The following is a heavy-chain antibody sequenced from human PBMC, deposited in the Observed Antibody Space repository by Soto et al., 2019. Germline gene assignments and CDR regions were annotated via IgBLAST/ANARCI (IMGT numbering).Heavy chain of an antibody. D-gene: IGHD2-15*01. V-gene: IGHV3-48*01. Sequence: GSLRLSCAASGFTFSSYSMNWVRQAPGKGLEWVSYISSSSSTIYYADSVKGRFTISRDNAKNSLYLQMNSLRAEDTAVYYCARDRVAEIVVVVAATLGYYYGMDVWGQGTTVTVSS. CDR3: ARDRVAEIVVVVAATLGYYYGMDV. CDR1: GFTFSSYS. CDR2: ISSSSSTI. J-gene: IGHJ6*02.